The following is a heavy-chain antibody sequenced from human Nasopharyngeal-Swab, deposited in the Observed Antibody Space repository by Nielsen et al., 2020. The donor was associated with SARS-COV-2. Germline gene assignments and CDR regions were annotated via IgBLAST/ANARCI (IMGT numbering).Heavy chain of an antibody. CDR1: GFTFSSYA. Sequence: GESLKISCAASGFTFSSYAMSWVRQAPGKGLEWVSAISGSGGSTYYADSVKGRFTISRDNSKNTLYLQMNSLRAEDTAVYYCAKDGYTLTIANLDYWGQGTLVTVSS. CDR3: AKDGYTLTIANLDY. V-gene: IGHV3-23*01. J-gene: IGHJ4*02. D-gene: IGHD5-24*01. CDR2: ISGSGGST.